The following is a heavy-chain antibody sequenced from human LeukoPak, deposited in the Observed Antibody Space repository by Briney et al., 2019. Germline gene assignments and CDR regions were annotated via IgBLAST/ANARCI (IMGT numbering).Heavy chain of an antibody. J-gene: IGHJ4*02. V-gene: IGHV3-48*04. Sequence: GGSLRLSCAASGFTFSSYGMHWVRQAPGKGLXXXXXXSSSGSTIYYADSVKGRFTISRDNAKNSLYLQMNSLRAEDTAVYYCARDFCSGGSCYLFDYWGQGTLVTVSS. D-gene: IGHD2-15*01. CDR3: ARDFCSGGSCYLFDY. CDR2: XSSSGSTI. CDR1: GFTFSSYG.